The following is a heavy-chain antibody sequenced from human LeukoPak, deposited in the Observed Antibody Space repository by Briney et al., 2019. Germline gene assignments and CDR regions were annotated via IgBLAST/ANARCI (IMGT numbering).Heavy chain of an antibody. CDR3: AKRGPGSPQSGKYYFDY. CDR1: GFTFSSTW. J-gene: IGHJ4*02. Sequence: PGGSLRLSCAASGFTFSSTWMNWVRQGPGKGLEWVSRITSDGSSTIYADSVKGRFTISRDNSKKTVYLQMNSLRAEDTAVYYCAKRGPGSPQSGKYYFDYWGQGTLVTVSS. V-gene: IGHV3-74*01. D-gene: IGHD3-10*01. CDR2: ITSDGSST.